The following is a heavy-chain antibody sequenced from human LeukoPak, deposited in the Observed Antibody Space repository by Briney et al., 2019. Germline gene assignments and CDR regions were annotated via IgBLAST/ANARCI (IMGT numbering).Heavy chain of an antibody. D-gene: IGHD3-10*01. Sequence: SETLSLTCTVSGGSITTDFWSWIRQPPGKGLEWIEYFSYTGSTTYNPSLKSRATISSDTSQNRLSLKLNSVTAADTAMYYCARSDYHGSGSHTLFDAFDIWGQGTRVTVSS. CDR1: GGSITTDF. V-gene: IGHV4-59*01. J-gene: IGHJ3*02. CDR3: ARSDYHGSGSHTLFDAFDI. CDR2: FSYTGST.